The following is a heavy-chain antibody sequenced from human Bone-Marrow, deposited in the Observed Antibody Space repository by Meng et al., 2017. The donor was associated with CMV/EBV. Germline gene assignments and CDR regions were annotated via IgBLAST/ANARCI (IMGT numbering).Heavy chain of an antibody. CDR3: AKVLAPVFGVVIIGMDV. V-gene: IGHV3-23*01. Sequence: GESLKISCAASGFTFSSYAMSWVRQAPGKGLEWVSAISGSGGSTYYADSVKGRFTISRDNSKNTLYLQMNSLRAEDTAVYYCAKVLAPVFGVVIIGMDVWGQATTVTVSS. J-gene: IGHJ6*02. CDR2: ISGSGGST. CDR1: GFTFSSYA. D-gene: IGHD3-3*01.